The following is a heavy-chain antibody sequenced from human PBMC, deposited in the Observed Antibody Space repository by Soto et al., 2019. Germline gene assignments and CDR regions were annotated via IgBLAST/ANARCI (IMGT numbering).Heavy chain of an antibody. D-gene: IGHD4-17*01. CDR2: IYHSGST. Sequence: SETLSLTCTVSGGSISSDYWSWIRQPPGKGLEWIGEIYHSGSTNYNPSLKSRVTISVDKSKNQFSLKLSSVTAADTAVYYCARVWTTVTNWFDPWGQGTLVTVSS. CDR1: GGSISSDY. V-gene: IGHV4-59*12. CDR3: ARVWTTVTNWFDP. J-gene: IGHJ5*02.